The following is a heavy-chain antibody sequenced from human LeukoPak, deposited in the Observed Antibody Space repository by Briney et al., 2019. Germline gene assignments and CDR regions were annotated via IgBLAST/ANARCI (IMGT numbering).Heavy chain of an antibody. Sequence: ASVKVSCKASGYTFTSYGISWVRQAPGKGLEWMGGFDPEDGETIYAQKFQGRVTMTEDTSTDTAYMELSSLRSEDTAVYYCASDLLSGPCDYWGQGTLVTASS. CDR3: ASDLLSGPCDY. J-gene: IGHJ4*02. V-gene: IGHV1-24*01. D-gene: IGHD2-21*01. CDR1: GYTFTSYG. CDR2: FDPEDGET.